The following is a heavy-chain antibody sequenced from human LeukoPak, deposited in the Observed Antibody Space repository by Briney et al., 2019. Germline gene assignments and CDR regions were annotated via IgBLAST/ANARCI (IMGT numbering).Heavy chain of an antibody. CDR2: IYWNDDK. CDR1: GFSLNTGGVG. J-gene: IGHJ4*02. CDR3: AHTPNGYTY. D-gene: IGHD3-16*01. Sequence: SGPTLVKPTQTLTLTCTFSGFSLNTGGVGVGWLRQPPGKALEWLALIYWNDDKRYSPSLESRLTITRDTSKNQVVLTLTNMDPVDTATYYCAHTPNGYTYWGQGTLVTVFS. V-gene: IGHV2-5*01.